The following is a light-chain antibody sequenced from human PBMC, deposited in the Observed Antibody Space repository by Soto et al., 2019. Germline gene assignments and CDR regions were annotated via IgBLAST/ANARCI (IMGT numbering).Light chain of an antibody. CDR3: SSSSSSSNLVV. CDR1: TSDVGGHNL. Sequence: QSALTQPASASGSPGQSVTISCTGTTSDVGGHNLVSWYQQHPGKAPKLMIFDVSNRPSGVSNRFSGSKSGNTASLTISGLQEDDEAAYYCSSSSSSSNLVVFGGGTKLTVL. V-gene: IGLV2-14*01. J-gene: IGLJ2*01. CDR2: DVS.